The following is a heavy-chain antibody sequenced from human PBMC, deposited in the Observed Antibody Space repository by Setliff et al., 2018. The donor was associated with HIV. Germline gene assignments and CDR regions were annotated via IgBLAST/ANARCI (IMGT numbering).Heavy chain of an antibody. CDR2: IYHSGTT. J-gene: IGHJ4*02. D-gene: IGHD4-17*01. V-gene: IGHV4-38-2*01. CDR1: SYSISSGYY. CDR3: ARHAPGSAYGDAYHFDR. Sequence: PSETLSLTCGVSSYSISSGYYWAWIRQPPGKGLEWIGSIYHSGTTFYNPSLKSRVTISVDTSKNQFSLKLTSVTAADTAVYYCARHAPGSAYGDAYHFDRWGQGTLVTVSS.